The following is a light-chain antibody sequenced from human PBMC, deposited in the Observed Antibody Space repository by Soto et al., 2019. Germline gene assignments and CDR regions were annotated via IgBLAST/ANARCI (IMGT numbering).Light chain of an antibody. Sequence: EIGMTQSPATLSVSPGERATLSCWASQSVSTNLAWYQQKPGQAPRLLIYGASTRATGIPARFSGSGSGTEFTLTISSLQSEDFAVYYCQQYNNWPPRITFGQGTRLEIK. CDR1: QSVSTN. J-gene: IGKJ5*01. CDR3: QQYNNWPPRIT. V-gene: IGKV3-15*01. CDR2: GAS.